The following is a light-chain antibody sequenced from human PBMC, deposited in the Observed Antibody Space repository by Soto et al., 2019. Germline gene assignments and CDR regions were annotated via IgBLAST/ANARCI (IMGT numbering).Light chain of an antibody. CDR1: QSVSNNY. V-gene: IGKV3D-20*02. CDR3: QQRRSWPPTIT. J-gene: IGKJ5*01. CDR2: GAS. Sequence: EIVLTHSPCTLSLSPGERPTLSCRASQSVSNNYLAWYQQKPGQAPRLLIYGASSRATGIPPRFSGSGSGTDFTLTISSLEPEDFAVYYCQQRRSWPPTITFGQGARLEIK.